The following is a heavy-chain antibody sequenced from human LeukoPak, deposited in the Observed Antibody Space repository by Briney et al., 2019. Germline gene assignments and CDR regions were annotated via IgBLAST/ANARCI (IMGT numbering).Heavy chain of an antibody. J-gene: IGHJ3*02. CDR1: GYTFTSYG. Sequence: ASEKVSCKASGYTFTSYGISWVRQAPGQGLEWMGWISAYNGNTNYAQKLQGRVTMTTDTSTSTAYMELRSLRSDDTAVYYCAREYCSSTSCYPDIWGQGTMVTVSS. CDR2: ISAYNGNT. CDR3: AREYCSSTSCYPDI. V-gene: IGHV1-18*01. D-gene: IGHD2-2*01.